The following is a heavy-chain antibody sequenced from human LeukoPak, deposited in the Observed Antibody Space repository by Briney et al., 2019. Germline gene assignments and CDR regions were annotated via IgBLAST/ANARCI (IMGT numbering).Heavy chain of an antibody. V-gene: IGHV1-18*01. CDR2: ISAYNGNT. J-gene: IGHJ6*03. D-gene: IGHD6-19*01. CDR1: GYTFTSYG. Sequence: ASVKVSCKASGYTFTSYGISWVRQAPGQGLEWMGWISAYNGNTNYAQKLQGRVTMTTDTSTSTAYMELRSLRSDDTAVYYCARGGSGWPYYYYYYMDVWGKGTTVTVSS. CDR3: ARGGSGWPYYYYYYMDV.